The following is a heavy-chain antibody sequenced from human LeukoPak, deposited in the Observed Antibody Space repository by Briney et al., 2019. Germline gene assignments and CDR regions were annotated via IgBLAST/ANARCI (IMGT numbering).Heavy chain of an antibody. V-gene: IGHV4-59*01. CDR1: GGSISSYY. D-gene: IGHD6-19*01. CDR2: IYYSGST. J-gene: IGHJ6*03. CDR3: ARGESGWAYYYYYYMDV. Sequence: PSETLSLTCTVSGGSISSYYWSWFRQPPGKGLEWIGYIYYSGSTNYNPSLKSRVTISVDTSKNQFSLKLSSVTAADTAVYYCARGESGWAYYYYYYMDVWGKGTTVTVSS.